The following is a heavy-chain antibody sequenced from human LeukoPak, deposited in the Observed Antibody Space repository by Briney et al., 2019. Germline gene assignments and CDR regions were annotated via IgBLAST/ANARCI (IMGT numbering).Heavy chain of an antibody. CDR1: GYTXTGYY. CDR2: INPNSGGT. CDR3: ARDGPHYDILTGLFF. V-gene: IGHV1-2*02. J-gene: IGHJ4*02. Sequence: ASVKVSCKASGYTXTGYYMHWVRQAPGQGLEWMGWINPNSGGTNYAQKFQGRVTMTRDTSISTAYMELSRLRSDDTAVYYCARDGPHYDILTGLFFWGQGTLVTVSS. D-gene: IGHD3-9*01.